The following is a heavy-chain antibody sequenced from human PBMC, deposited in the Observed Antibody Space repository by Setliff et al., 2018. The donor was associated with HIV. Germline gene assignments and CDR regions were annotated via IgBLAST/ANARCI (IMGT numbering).Heavy chain of an antibody. V-gene: IGHV3-7*03. CDR2: IKQDGSEK. CDR3: AKGLMIVVVINVFHY. D-gene: IGHD3-22*01. CDR1: GFTFNTYW. Sequence: LRLSCAASGFTFNTYWMSWVRQAPGKGLEWVANIKQDGSEKNYVDSVKGRFTISRDNSKNTLYLQMNSLRAEDTAVYYCAKGLMIVVVINVFHYWGQGTLVTVSS. J-gene: IGHJ4*02.